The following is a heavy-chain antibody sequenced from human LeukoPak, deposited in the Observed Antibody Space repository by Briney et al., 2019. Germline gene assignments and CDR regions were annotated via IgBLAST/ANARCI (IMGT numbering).Heavy chain of an antibody. CDR1: GYMFTTYW. D-gene: IGHD5-24*01. V-gene: IGHV5-51*01. CDR2: VYPGNSDT. Sequence: GESLKISCPGSGYMFTTYWIAWVRQMPGKGLEWMGIVYPGNSDTTYSPSFQGQVTISADKSLNTAYLQWISLEASDTAMYYCARVEMTTMPTYYFDYWGQGSLITVSS. CDR3: ARVEMTTMPTYYFDY. J-gene: IGHJ4*02.